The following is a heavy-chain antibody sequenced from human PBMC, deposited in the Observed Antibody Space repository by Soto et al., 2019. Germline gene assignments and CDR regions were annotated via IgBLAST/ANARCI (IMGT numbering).Heavy chain of an antibody. D-gene: IGHD3-22*01. CDR2: ISYDGSNK. Sequence: GGSLRLSCAASGFTFSSYGMHWVRQAPGKGLEWVAVISYDGSNKYYADSVKGRFTISRDNSKNTLYLQMNSLRAEDTAVYYCASLDDYYDSSASHGWFDPWGQGTLVTVSS. CDR1: GFTFSSYG. J-gene: IGHJ5*02. V-gene: IGHV3-30*03. CDR3: ASLDDYYDSSASHGWFDP.